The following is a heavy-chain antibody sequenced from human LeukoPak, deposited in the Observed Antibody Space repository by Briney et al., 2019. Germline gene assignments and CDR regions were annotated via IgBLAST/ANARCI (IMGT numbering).Heavy chain of an antibody. CDR2: INHSGST. Sequence: SETLSLTCAVYGGSFSGYYWSWIRQPPGKGLEWIGEINHSGSTNYNPSLKSRVTISVDTSKNQFSLKLSSVTAAGTAVYYCARGKGKPAAIDYWGQGTLVTVSS. D-gene: IGHD2-2*02. CDR1: GGSFSGYY. CDR3: ARGKGKPAAIDY. J-gene: IGHJ4*02. V-gene: IGHV4-34*01.